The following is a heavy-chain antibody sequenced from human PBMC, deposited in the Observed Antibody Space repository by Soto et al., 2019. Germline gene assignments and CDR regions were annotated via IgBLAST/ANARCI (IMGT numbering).Heavy chain of an antibody. J-gene: IGHJ6*02. CDR3: ARERGYYGSGSYSYYYYGMDV. Sequence: SVKDSCKDSRYTFTCYYMHWGRQAPVQGLEWMGWINPNSGGTNYAQKFQGWVTMTMDTSISTAYMELSRLISDDKAVYYCARERGYYGSGSYSYYYYGMDVWGQGTKVTVSS. CDR2: INPNSGGT. D-gene: IGHD3-10*01. V-gene: IGHV1-2*04. CDR1: RYTFTCYY.